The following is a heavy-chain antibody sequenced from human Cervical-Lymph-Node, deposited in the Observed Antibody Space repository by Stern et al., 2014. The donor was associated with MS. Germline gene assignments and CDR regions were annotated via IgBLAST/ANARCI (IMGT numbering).Heavy chain of an antibody. CDR2: IIPIFGTA. Sequence: QVQLVESGAEVKKPGSSVKGSCKASGGTFSSYVISWVRQAPGQGLEWMGGIIPIFGTANYAQKFQGRVTSNADKSTSTAYMGRSSLRSEDPPVYYCARAPPATDYWGQGTLVTVSS. J-gene: IGHJ4*02. V-gene: IGHV1-69*06. CDR3: ARAPPATDY. CDR1: GGTFSSYV.